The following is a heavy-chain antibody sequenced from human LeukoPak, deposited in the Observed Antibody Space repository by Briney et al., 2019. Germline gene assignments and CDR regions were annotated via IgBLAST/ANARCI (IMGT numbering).Heavy chain of an antibody. V-gene: IGHV4-31*03. D-gene: IGHD4-17*01. Sequence: SQTLSLTCTVSGGSISSGGYYWSWIRQHPGKGLEWIGYIYYSGSTYYNPSLKSRVTISVDTSKNQFSLKLSSVTAADTAVYYCARAEPDYGDYFYYFDYWGQGTLVTASS. CDR1: GGSISSGGYY. CDR3: ARAEPDYGDYFYYFDY. J-gene: IGHJ4*02. CDR2: IYYSGST.